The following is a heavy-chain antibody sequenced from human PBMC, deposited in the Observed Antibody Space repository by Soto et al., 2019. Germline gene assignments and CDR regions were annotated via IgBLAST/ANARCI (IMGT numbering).Heavy chain of an antibody. Sequence: QVQLVQSGAEVKKPGASVKVSCKASGYTFTSYGISWVRQAPGQGLEWMGWISAYNGNTNYAQKLQGRVTMTTDTSTSTACMELRSLRSDDTAVYYCARVPYCSSTSCPRFYYGMDVWGQGTTVTVSS. CDR3: ARVPYCSSTSCPRFYYGMDV. J-gene: IGHJ6*02. V-gene: IGHV1-18*04. CDR1: GYTFTSYG. D-gene: IGHD2-2*01. CDR2: ISAYNGNT.